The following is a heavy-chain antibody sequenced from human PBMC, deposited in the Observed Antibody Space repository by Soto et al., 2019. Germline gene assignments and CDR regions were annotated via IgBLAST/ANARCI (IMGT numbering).Heavy chain of an antibody. CDR1: GGSISSYY. J-gene: IGHJ6*03. CDR2: IYYSGST. Sequence: SETLSLTCTVSGGSISSYYWSWIRQPPGKGLEWIGYIYYSGSTNYNPSLKSRVTISVDTSKNQFSLKLSSVTAADTAVYYCARVAPVLRFPLYYYYYYMDVWGKGTTVTVSS. D-gene: IGHD3-3*01. V-gene: IGHV4-59*01. CDR3: ARVAPVLRFPLYYYYYYMDV.